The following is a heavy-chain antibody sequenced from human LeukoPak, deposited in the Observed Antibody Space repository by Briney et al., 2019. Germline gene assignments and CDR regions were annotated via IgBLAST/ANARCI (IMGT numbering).Heavy chain of an antibody. CDR3: ARDFRGSHAFDI. D-gene: IGHD1-26*01. V-gene: IGHV1-69*05. CDR1: GGTFSSYA. J-gene: IGHJ3*02. Sequence: ASVKVSCKASGGTFSSYAISWVRQAPGQGLEWMGGIIPIFGTANYAQKFQGRVTITTDESTSTAYMELSSLRSEDTAVYYCARDFRGSHAFDIWGQGTMVTVSS. CDR2: IIPIFGTA.